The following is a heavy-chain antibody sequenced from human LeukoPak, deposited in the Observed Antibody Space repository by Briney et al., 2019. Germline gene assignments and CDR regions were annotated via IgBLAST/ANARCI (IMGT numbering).Heavy chain of an antibody. CDR2: ISGSGGST. Sequence: QPGGSLRLSCAASGFTFSSYAMSWARQAPGKGLEWVSAISGSGGSTYYADSVKGRFTISRDNSKNTLYLQMNSLRAEDTAVYYCAKAVSKQLDFDYWGQGTLVTVSS. CDR1: GFTFSSYA. V-gene: IGHV3-23*01. J-gene: IGHJ4*02. CDR3: AKAVSKQLDFDY. D-gene: IGHD6-13*01.